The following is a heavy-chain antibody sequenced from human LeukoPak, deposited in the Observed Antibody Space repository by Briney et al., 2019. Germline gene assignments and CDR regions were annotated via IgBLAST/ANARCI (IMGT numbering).Heavy chain of an antibody. CDR3: AREALGSYADY. Sequence: ASVKVSCKAFGGTFSSYAISWVRQAPGQGLEWMGGIVPIFGTANYAQKFQGRVTITADESTSTAYMELSSLRSEDTAVYYCAREALGSYADYWGQGTLVTVSS. V-gene: IGHV1-69*13. CDR1: GGTFSSYA. J-gene: IGHJ4*02. D-gene: IGHD1-26*01. CDR2: IVPIFGTA.